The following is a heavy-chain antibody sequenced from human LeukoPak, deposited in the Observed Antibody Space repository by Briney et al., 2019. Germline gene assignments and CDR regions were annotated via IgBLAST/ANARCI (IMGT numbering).Heavy chain of an antibody. Sequence: PSETLSLTCTVSGGSISSYYWSWLRQPPGKGLEWIGYIYYSGSTNYNPSLKSRVTISVDTSKNQFSLKLSSVTAADTAVYYCARVGSSGLLGYWGQGTLVTVSS. V-gene: IGHV4-59*12. CDR3: ARVGSSGLLGY. D-gene: IGHD3-22*01. CDR2: IYYSGST. J-gene: IGHJ4*02. CDR1: GGSISSYY.